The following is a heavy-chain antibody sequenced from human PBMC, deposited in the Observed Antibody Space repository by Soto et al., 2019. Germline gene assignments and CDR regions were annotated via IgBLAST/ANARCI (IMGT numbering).Heavy chain of an antibody. CDR1: GGTFSSYA. CDR3: SRESGSYGGYGVGF. D-gene: IGHD5-18*01. V-gene: IGHV1-69*01. CDR2: IIPIFGTA. Sequence: QVQLVQSGAEVKKPGSSVKVSCKASGGTFSSYAISWVRQAPGQGLEWMGGIIPIFGTANYAQKFQGRVTVSAGESTSTAYMEVSSLRTEGKAGYYWSRESGSYGGYGVGFWGQGTLVTVSS. J-gene: IGHJ4*02.